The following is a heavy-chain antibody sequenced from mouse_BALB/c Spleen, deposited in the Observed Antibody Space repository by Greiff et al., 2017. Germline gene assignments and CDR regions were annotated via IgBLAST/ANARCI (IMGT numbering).Heavy chain of an antibody. CDR3: ASDSTVISWFAY. Sequence: EVKLMESGGGLVKPGGSLKLSCAASGFTFSDYYMYWVRQTPEKRLEWVATISDGGSYTYYPDSVKGRFTISRDNAKNNLYLQMSSLKSEDTAMYCCASDSTVISWFAYWGQGTLVTVSA. CDR1: GFTFSDYY. CDR2: ISDGGSYT. J-gene: IGHJ3*01. D-gene: IGHD2-4*01. V-gene: IGHV5-4*02.